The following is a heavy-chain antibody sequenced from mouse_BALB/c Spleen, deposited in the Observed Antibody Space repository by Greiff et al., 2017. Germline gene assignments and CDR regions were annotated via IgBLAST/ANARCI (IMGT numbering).Heavy chain of an antibody. CDR2: INSNGGST. CDR3: ARDTTVFDY. V-gene: IGHV5-6-3*01. CDR1: GFTFSSYG. D-gene: IGHD1-1*01. Sequence: DVKLVESGGGLVQPGGSLKLSCAASGFTFSSYGMSWVRQTPDKRLELVATINSNGGSTYYPDSVKGRFTISRDNAKNTLYLQMSSLKSEDTAMYYCARDTTVFDYWGQGTTLTVSS. J-gene: IGHJ2*01.